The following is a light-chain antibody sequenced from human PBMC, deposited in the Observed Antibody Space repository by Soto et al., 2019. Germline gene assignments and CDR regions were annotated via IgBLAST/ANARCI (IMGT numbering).Light chain of an antibody. V-gene: IGKV2D-29*01. CDR3: LQTLQLPYT. Sequence: DIVMTQTPHSLSVTPGQSASISCKSSQSLLHSNGKTFLYWYLQKPGQPPHLLINEFSNRFSGVPDRFSGSGSGTDFTLKISRVEAEDVGLYYCLQTLQLPYTFGQGTKLEIK. CDR1: QSLLHSNGKTF. J-gene: IGKJ2*01. CDR2: EFS.